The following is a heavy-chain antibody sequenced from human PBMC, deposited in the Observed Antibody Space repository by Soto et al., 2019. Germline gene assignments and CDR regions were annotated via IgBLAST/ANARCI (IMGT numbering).Heavy chain of an antibody. V-gene: IGHV4-4*02. CDR1: GGSISSSNW. CDR2: IYHSGST. CDR3: ARGRGARIAAAGQYFDY. D-gene: IGHD6-13*01. Sequence: QVQLQESGPGLVKPSGTLSLTCAVSGGSISSSNWWSWVRQPPGKGLEWIGEIYHSGSTNYNPSLKSRVTISVDKSKNQFSLKLSSVTAADTAVYYCARGRGARIAAAGQYFDYWGQGTPVTVSS. J-gene: IGHJ4*02.